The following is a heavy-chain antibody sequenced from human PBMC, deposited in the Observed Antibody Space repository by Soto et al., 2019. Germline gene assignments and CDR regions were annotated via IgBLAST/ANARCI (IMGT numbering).Heavy chain of an antibody. D-gene: IGHD1-1*01. V-gene: IGHV1-46*01. Sequence: ASVKVSCKASGYTFTSYYMHWVRQAPGQGLEWMGIINPSGGSTSYAQKFQGRVTMTRDTSTSTVYMELSSLRSEDTAVYYCARERNPQGYYYGMDVWGQGTLGTVSS. CDR3: ARERNPQGYYYGMDV. J-gene: IGHJ6*02. CDR1: GYTFTSYY. CDR2: INPSGGST.